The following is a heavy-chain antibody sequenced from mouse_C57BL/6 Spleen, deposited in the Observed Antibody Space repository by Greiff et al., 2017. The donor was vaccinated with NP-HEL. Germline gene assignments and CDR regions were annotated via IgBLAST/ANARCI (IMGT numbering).Heavy chain of an antibody. V-gene: IGHV1-69*01. Sequence: QVQLQQPGAELVMPGASVKLSCKASGYTFTSYWMHWVKQRPGQGLEWIGEIDPSDSYTNYNQKFKGKSTLTVDKSSSTAYMQPSSLTSEDSAVYYCARSTAQATVDYWGQGTPLTVSS. D-gene: IGHD3-2*02. CDR1: GYTFTSYW. J-gene: IGHJ2*01. CDR3: ARSTAQATVDY. CDR2: IDPSDSYT.